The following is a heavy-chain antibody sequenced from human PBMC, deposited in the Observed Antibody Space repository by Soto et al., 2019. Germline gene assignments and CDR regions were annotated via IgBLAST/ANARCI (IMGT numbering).Heavy chain of an antibody. J-gene: IGHJ4*01. V-gene: IGHV1-18*01. CDR3: TRENAAAASPTLDY. Sequence: ASVKLSCKASGYPFTTYGINWVRQAPGQGLEWMGWISVSNGYTNYAQNLQGRVTMTADTSTNVAYMELRSLRSDDTAVYYCTRENAAAASPTLDYWGHGTLVTVSS. CDR1: GYPFTTYG. D-gene: IGHD6-13*01. CDR2: ISVSNGYT.